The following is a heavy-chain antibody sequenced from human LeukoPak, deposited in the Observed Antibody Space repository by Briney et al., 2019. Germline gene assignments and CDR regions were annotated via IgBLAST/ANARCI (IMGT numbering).Heavy chain of an antibody. CDR2: ISGSGGST. Sequence: PGGSLRLSCAASAFTFSSYAMSWVRQAPGKGLEWVSAISGSGGSTYYADSVKGRFTISRDNSKNTLYLQMNSLRAEDTAVYYCARSRRRAVAGTWDYWGQGTLVTVSS. J-gene: IGHJ4*02. CDR3: ARSRRRAVAGTWDY. CDR1: AFTFSSYA. V-gene: IGHV3-23*01. D-gene: IGHD6-19*01.